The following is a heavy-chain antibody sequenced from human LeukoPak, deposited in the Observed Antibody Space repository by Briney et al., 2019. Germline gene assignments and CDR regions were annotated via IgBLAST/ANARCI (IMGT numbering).Heavy chain of an antibody. D-gene: IGHD1-1*01. CDR1: GFTFSDYY. J-gene: IGHJ5*02. CDR3: ARELNGAFDP. Sequence: GGSLRLSCAASGFTFSDYYMSWIRQAPGKGLEWVSYMSTSDSPIYYTDSVKGRFTISRDNAKNSLYLQMNSLRASDTAVYHCARELNGAFDPWGQGTLVTVSS. V-gene: IGHV3-11*04. CDR2: MSTSDSPI.